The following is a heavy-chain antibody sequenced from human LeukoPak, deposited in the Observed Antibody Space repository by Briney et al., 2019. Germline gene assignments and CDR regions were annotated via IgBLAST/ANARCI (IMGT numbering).Heavy chain of an antibody. CDR3: ARRAGAYSHPYDY. J-gene: IGHJ4*02. D-gene: IGHD4/OR15-4a*01. CDR1: GFTFSSYG. V-gene: IGHV3-30*02. CDR2: IRYDERNK. Sequence: PGGSLRLSCAASGFTFSSYGMHWVRQAPGKGLEWVAFIRYDERNKYYADSVKGRFTISRDNSKNTLYLQMNSLRAEDTAVYYCARRAGAYSHPYDYWGQGTLVTVSS.